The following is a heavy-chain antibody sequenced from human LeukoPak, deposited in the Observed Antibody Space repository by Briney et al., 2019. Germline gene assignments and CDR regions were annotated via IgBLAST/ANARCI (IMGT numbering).Heavy chain of an antibody. J-gene: IGHJ4*02. CDR3: ARDLDTIFGGYYFDY. D-gene: IGHD3-3*01. CDR1: VYTFTGYY. CDR2: INPNSGGT. V-gene: IGHV1-2*02. Sequence: ASVKLSCKASVYTFTGYYMHWVRQAPGQGLEWMGWINPNSGGTNYAQKFQGRVTMTRDTSISTAYMELSRLRSDDTAVYYCARDLDTIFGGYYFDYWGQGTLVTVSS.